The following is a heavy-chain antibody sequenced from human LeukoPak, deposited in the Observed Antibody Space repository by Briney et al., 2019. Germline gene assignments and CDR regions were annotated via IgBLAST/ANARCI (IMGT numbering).Heavy chain of an antibody. J-gene: IGHJ4*02. CDR3: AILFATGDYFYY. CDR1: GFTFISYR. Sequence: GGSLRLSCAASGFTFISYRMSWVRQAPGKGLEWVGNIKQDRSEKYYVDSVKGRFTISRDNAKNSLYLQMNSLRAEDTAVYYCAILFATGDYFYYWGQGTLVTASS. D-gene: IGHD4-11*01. CDR2: IKQDRSEK. V-gene: IGHV3-7*05.